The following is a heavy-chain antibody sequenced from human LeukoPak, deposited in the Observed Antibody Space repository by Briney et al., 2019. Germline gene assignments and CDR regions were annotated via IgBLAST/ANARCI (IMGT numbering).Heavy chain of an antibody. Sequence: ASVKVSCKASGYTFTGYYMHWVRQAPGQGLEWMGWINPNSGGTNYAQKSQGRVTMTRDTSISTAYMELSSLRSDDTAVYYCARDRDDSSDYYRETLFDYWGQGTLVTVSS. CDR2: INPNSGGT. J-gene: IGHJ4*02. CDR1: GYTFTGYY. V-gene: IGHV1-2*02. D-gene: IGHD3-22*01. CDR3: ARDRDDSSDYYRETLFDY.